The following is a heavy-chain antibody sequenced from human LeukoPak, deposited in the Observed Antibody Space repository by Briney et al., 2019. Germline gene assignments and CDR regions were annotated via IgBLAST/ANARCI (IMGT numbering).Heavy chain of an antibody. CDR2: INHSGST. CDR1: GGSFSAYY. V-gene: IGHV4-34*01. CDR3: ARRLVATVKGDY. Sequence: SETLSLTCAVYGGSFSAYYWSWIRQPPGKGLEWIGEINHSGSTNYNPSLKSRVTISVDTSKNQFSLKLSSVTAADTAVYYCARRLVATVKGDYWGQGALVTVSS. J-gene: IGHJ4*02. D-gene: IGHD5-12*01.